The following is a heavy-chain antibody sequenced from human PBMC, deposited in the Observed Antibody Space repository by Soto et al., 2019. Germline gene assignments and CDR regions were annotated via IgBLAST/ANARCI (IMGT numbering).Heavy chain of an antibody. Sequence: QVQLQQWGAGLLKPSETLSLTCAVYGGSFSGYYWSWIRQPPGKGLEWIGEINHSGSTNYNPSLKCRVTISVDTSKNQFSLKLSSVTAADTAVYYCARVWDGGWCLYYWGQGTLVTVSS. D-gene: IGHD6-19*01. J-gene: IGHJ4*02. CDR3: ARVWDGGWCLYY. CDR2: INHSGST. CDR1: GGSFSGYY. V-gene: IGHV4-34*01.